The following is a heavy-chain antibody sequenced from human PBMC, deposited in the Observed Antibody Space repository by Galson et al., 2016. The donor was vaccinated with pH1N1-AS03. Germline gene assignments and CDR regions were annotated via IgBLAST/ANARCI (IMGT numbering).Heavy chain of an antibody. Sequence: SVKVSCKASGCTFRRYAMNWVRQAPGQGLEWMGWINTDTGKPTYAQGFKGRLVFSLDTSVSTTYLQINSLKAEDTAVYFCARGGEFSGVIMHFDYWGQGALVTVSS. CDR3: ARGGEFSGVIMHFDY. D-gene: IGHD3-3*01. J-gene: IGHJ4*02. CDR2: INTDTGKP. V-gene: IGHV7-4-1*02. CDR1: GCTFRRYA.